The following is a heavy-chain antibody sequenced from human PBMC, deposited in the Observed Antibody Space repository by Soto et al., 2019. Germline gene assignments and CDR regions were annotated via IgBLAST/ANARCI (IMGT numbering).Heavy chain of an antibody. D-gene: IGHD1-26*01. V-gene: IGHV1-69*01. CDR2: IIPIFGTA. J-gene: IGHJ6*02. CDR3: ARWGRVGTRDYYGMDV. Sequence: QVQLVQSGAEVKKPGSSVKVSCKASGGTFSSYAISWVRQAPGQGLEWMGGIIPIFGTANYAQKFRGRVTITADESTSTAYMELSSLRSEDTAVYYCARWGRVGTRDYYGMDVWGQGTTVTVSS. CDR1: GGTFSSYA.